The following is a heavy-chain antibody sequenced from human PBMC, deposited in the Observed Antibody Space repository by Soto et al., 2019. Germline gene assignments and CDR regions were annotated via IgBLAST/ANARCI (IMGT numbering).Heavy chain of an antibody. CDR2: ISNTAITD. Sequence: QVQLVESGGHLVKPGGSLRPSCVASGFSFSDYSMTWMRQAPGRGLDFVAFISNTAITDYYADSVKGRFTISRYNARNSGYLQMDSMRAEDAAVYYCARELHQILSLKHYCYHRDVFGTGTTVTVSS. D-gene: IGHD3-16*02. V-gene: IGHV3-11*01. J-gene: IGHJ6*04. CDR1: GFSFSDYS. CDR3: ARELHQILSLKHYCYHRDV.